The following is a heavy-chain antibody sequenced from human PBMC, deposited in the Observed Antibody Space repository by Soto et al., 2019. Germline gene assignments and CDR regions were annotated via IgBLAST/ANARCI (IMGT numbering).Heavy chain of an antibody. J-gene: IGHJ4*02. CDR3: ARATDLYYFDN. V-gene: IGHV4-59*01. D-gene: IGHD1-1*01. Sequence: QVQLQESGPGLVKPSETLSLTCTVSGGSIRNYYWCWVRQPPGKGLELIGYIYYSGSTNYNPSLKRRVTISVDRSKNQFSLKLSSVTAADTAVYFCARATDLYYFDNWGQGTLVTVSS. CDR1: GGSIRNYY. CDR2: IYYSGST.